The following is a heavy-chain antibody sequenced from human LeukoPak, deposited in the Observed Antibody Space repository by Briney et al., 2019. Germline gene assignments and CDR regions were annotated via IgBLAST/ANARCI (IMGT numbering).Heavy chain of an antibody. CDR2: ISAYNGNT. J-gene: IGHJ6*03. V-gene: IGHV1-18*01. CDR1: GYTFTSYG. CDR3: ARDHTPGWSGYYPYYYYSMDV. D-gene: IGHD3-3*01. Sequence: ASVKVSCKASGYTFTSYGISWVRQAPGQGLEWMGWISAYNGNTNYAQRLQGRVTMTTDTSTSTAYMELRSLRSDDTAVYYCARDHTPGWSGYYPYYYYSMDVWGKGTPVTVSS.